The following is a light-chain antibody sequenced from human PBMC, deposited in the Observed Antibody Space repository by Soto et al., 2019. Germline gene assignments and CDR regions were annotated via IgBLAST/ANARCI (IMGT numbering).Light chain of an antibody. Sequence: QSALTQPRSVSGSPGESVTISCSGTSSDVGSYNYVSWYQQYPGKAPKVMIYDVSERPSEVPVRFSGSKSGNTASLTISGLQAEDEAEYFCCSYSGSHSLLFGGGTKLTVL. V-gene: IGLV2-11*01. CDR1: SSDVGSYNY. CDR3: CSYSGSHSLL. CDR2: DVS. J-gene: IGLJ2*01.